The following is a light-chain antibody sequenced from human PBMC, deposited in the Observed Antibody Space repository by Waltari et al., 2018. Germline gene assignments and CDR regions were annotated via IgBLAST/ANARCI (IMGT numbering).Light chain of an antibody. Sequence: DIVMTQSPDSLAVSLGERASINCKSSQSVLYSSNHKNYLAWYQHKPGQPPKLLIYWASSRESGVPDRFSGSGSGTDFTLTISSLQAEDVAIYYCQQYYSTPLTFGGGTKVEIK. CDR1: QSVLYSSNHKNY. CDR3: QQYYSTPLT. V-gene: IGKV4-1*01. CDR2: WAS. J-gene: IGKJ4*01.